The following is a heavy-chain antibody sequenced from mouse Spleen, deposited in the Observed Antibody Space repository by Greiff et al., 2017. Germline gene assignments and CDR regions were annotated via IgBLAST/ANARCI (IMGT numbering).Heavy chain of an antibody. J-gene: IGHJ2*01. CDR3: ARDGVRGLYYFDY. D-gene: IGHD2-14*01. CDR1: GYTFTDYN. V-gene: IGHV1-18*01. CDR2: INPNNGGT. Sequence: EVQLQESGPELVKPGASVKIPCKASGYTFTDYNMDWVKQSHGKSLEWIGDINPNNGGTIYNQKFKGKATLTVDKSSSTAYMELRSLTSEDTAVYYCARDGVRGLYYFDYWGQGTTLTVSS.